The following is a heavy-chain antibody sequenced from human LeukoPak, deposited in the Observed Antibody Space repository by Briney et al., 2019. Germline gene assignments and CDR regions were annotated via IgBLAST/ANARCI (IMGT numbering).Heavy chain of an antibody. CDR1: GGSISSGSYY. Sequence: SQTLSLTCPVSGGSISSGSYYWSWIRQPAGKGLEWIGRIYTSGSTNYNPSLKSRVTISVDTSKNQFSLKLSSVTAADTAVYYCARMAGIYDSSGYLTLDYWGQGTLVTVSS. CDR2: IYTSGST. J-gene: IGHJ4*02. V-gene: IGHV4-61*02. CDR3: ARMAGIYDSSGYLTLDY. D-gene: IGHD3-22*01.